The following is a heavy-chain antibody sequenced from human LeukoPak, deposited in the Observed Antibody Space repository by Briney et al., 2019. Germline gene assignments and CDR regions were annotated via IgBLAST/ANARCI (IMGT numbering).Heavy chain of an antibody. CDR2: IHKAGSES. CDR3: ARVGAWELQRVFEY. D-gene: IGHD1-26*01. J-gene: IGHJ4*02. V-gene: IGHV3-7*01. CDR1: GLTFTNYW. Sequence: PGGSLTLSCAASGLTFTNYWMTWVRQVPGKGLEWVANIHKAGSESYYVDSVKGRFAISRDNAKNSLYLQLSSLRAEDTAVYYCARVGAWELQRVFEYWGQGTLVTVSS.